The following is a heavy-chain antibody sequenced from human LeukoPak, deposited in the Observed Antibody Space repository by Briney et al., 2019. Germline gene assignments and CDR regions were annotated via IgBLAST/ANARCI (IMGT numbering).Heavy chain of an antibody. Sequence: GGSLRLSCAASGFIFNNYVLLWVRQAPGKGLDWVSAISNDGGGTTYADFVKGRFSVSRDNSKNTLFLQMNSLRAEDTALYYCAKGSSGYFFDLWGQGTLVTVSS. J-gene: IGHJ4*02. CDR3: AKGSSGYFFDL. CDR2: ISNDGGGT. CDR1: GFIFNNYV. D-gene: IGHD3-22*01. V-gene: IGHV3-23*01.